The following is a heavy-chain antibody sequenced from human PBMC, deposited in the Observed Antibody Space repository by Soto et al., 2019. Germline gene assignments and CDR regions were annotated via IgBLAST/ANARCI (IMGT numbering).Heavy chain of an antibody. Sequence: GGSLRLSCAASGFTFSSYAMSWVRQAPGKGLEWVSAISGSGGSTYYADSVKGRFTISRDNSKNTLYLQMNSLRAEDTAVYYCAKVQNFHYNWNYDDYWGQGTLVTVSS. D-gene: IGHD1-20*01. J-gene: IGHJ4*02. CDR2: ISGSGGST. CDR1: GFTFSSYA. V-gene: IGHV3-23*01. CDR3: AKVQNFHYNWNYDDY.